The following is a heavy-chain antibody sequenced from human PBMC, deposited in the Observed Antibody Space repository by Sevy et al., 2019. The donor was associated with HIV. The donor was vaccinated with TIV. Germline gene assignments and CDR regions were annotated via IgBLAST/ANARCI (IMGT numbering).Heavy chain of an antibody. CDR2: INHSGST. J-gene: IGHJ4*02. CDR3: ARVGSSSWVDFDY. Sequence: SETLSLTCAVYGGYFSGYYWSWISQPPGKGLESIGEINHSGSTNYNPSLKSRVTISVDTSKNQFSLKLSSVTAADTAVYYCARVGSSSWVDFDYWGQGTLVTVSS. D-gene: IGHD6-13*01. CDR1: GGYFSGYY. V-gene: IGHV4-34*01.